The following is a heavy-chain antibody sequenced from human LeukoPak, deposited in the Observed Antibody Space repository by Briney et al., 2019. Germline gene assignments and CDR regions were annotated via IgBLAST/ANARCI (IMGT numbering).Heavy chain of an antibody. Sequence: SETLSLTCAVSGGSLSGSFWSWIRQHRGKGLEWIGEINHSGYTNYKPSLKSRVTISVDTSKNQLSLNLTSVTAADTAFYYCAKTRAGYIVAWGQGSLVTVSS. CDR2: INHSGYT. D-gene: IGHD5-24*01. CDR1: GGSLSGSF. V-gene: IGHV4-34*01. CDR3: AKTRAGYIVA. J-gene: IGHJ5*02.